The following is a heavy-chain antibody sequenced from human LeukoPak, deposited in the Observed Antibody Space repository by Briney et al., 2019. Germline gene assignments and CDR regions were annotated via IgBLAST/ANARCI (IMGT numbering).Heavy chain of an antibody. CDR3: ARLPGITIFGVVSSRPKYYFDY. CDR1: GGSISNYY. J-gene: IGHJ4*02. D-gene: IGHD3-3*01. V-gene: IGHV4-39*07. CDR2: IYYSGNT. Sequence: PSETLSLTCIVSGGSISNYYWGWIRQPPGKGLEWIGNIYYSGNTYYNPSLKSRVTISVDTSKNQFSLKLNSVTAADTAVYYCARLPGITIFGVVSSRPKYYFDYWGQGALVTVSS.